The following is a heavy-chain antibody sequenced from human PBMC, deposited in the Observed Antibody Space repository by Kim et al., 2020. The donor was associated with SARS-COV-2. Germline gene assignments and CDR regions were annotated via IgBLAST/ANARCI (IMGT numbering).Heavy chain of an antibody. CDR2: IKSKTDGGTT. V-gene: IGHV3-15*01. CDR1: GFTFSNAW. D-gene: IGHD4-17*01. J-gene: IGHJ6*02. CDR3: TTAEGYDYGGNSGYYYGMDV. Sequence: GGSLRLSCAASGFTFSNAWMSWVRQAPGKGLEWVGRIKSKTDGGTTDYAAPVKGRFTISRDDSKNTLYLQMNSLKTEDTAVYYCTTAEGYDYGGNSGYYYGMDVWGQGTTVTVSS.